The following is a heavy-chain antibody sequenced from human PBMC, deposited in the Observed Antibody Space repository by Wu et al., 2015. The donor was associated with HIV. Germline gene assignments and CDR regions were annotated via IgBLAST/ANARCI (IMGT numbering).Heavy chain of an antibody. D-gene: IGHD6-19*01. Sequence: QVQLVQSGSEVKKPGSSVKVSCKASGGTFSSNVITWVRQAPGQGLEWMGGIIPSFATPNYAQKFQGRLTITTDESTSTAYMELSSLRSEDTAVYFCARDSDYISGSVHWGQGTLVTVSS. CDR1: GGTFSSNV. CDR2: IIPSFATP. J-gene: IGHJ4*02. V-gene: IGHV1-69*05. CDR3: ARDSDYISGSVH.